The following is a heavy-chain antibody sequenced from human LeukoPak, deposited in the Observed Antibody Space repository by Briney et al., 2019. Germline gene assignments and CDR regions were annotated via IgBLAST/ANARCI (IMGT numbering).Heavy chain of an antibody. V-gene: IGHV1-69*04. D-gene: IGHD3-10*01. CDR3: ARDLTRLGFDP. CDR2: IIPILGIA. J-gene: IGHJ5*02. CDR1: GGTFSSYA. Sequence: SVKVSCKASGGTFSSYAISWVRQAPGQGLEWMGRIIPILGIANYAQKFQGRVTITADKSTSTAYMELSSLRSEDTAVYYCARDLTRLGFDPWGQGTLVTVSS.